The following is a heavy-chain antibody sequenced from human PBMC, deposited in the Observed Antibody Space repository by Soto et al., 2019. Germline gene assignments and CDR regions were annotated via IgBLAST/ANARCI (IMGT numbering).Heavy chain of an antibody. D-gene: IGHD2-15*01. CDR1: GFTFSSYA. J-gene: IGHJ6*03. V-gene: IGHV3-23*01. Sequence: EVQLLESGGGLVQPGGSLRLSCAASGFTFSSYAMSWVRQAPGKGLEWVSAISGSGGSTYYADSVKGRFTISRDNSKNTLYLQMNSLRAEDTTVYYCAKAGWGYCSGGSCYTYNYYYMDVWGKGTTVTVSS. CDR2: ISGSGGST. CDR3: AKAGWGYCSGGSCYTYNYYYMDV.